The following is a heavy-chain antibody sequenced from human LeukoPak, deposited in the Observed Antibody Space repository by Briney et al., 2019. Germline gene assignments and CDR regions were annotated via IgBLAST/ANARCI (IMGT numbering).Heavy chain of an antibody. CDR3: ESRAMVRGAFIER. CDR2: ISSSGSTI. Sequence: GGSLRLSCAASGFTFSDYYMSWIRQAPGKGLEWVSYISSSGSTIYYADSVKGRFTISRDNSKNTLYLQMNSLRSEDTAVYYCESRAMVRGAFIERWGQGTLVTVSS. V-gene: IGHV3-11*04. J-gene: IGHJ4*02. D-gene: IGHD3-10*01. CDR1: GFTFSDYY.